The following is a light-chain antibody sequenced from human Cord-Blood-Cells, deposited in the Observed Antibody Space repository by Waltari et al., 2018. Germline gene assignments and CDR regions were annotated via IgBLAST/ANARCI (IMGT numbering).Light chain of an antibody. CDR3: SSYAGSNNFVV. V-gene: IGLV2-8*01. Sequence: QSALTQPPSASGSPGQSVTISRTGTSSAVGGYNYVSWYQQHPGKAPKLMIYEVSKRPSGVPDRFSGSKSGNTASLTVSGLQAEDEADYYCSSYAGSNNFVVFGGGTKLTVL. CDR2: EVS. J-gene: IGLJ2*01. CDR1: SSAVGGYNY.